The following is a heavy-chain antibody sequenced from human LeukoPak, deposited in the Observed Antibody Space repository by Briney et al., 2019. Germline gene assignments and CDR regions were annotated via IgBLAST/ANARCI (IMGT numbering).Heavy chain of an antibody. CDR1: GFTVSSNY. CDR3: ARKDSSSWYNYFDY. Sequence: PGGSLRLSCAASGFTVSSNYMSWVRQAPGKGLEWGSVIYSGGSTYYADSVKGRFTISRDNSKNTLYLQMNSLRAEDTAVYYCARKDSSSWYNYFDYWGQGTLVTVSS. J-gene: IGHJ4*02. V-gene: IGHV3-66*01. D-gene: IGHD6-13*01. CDR2: IYSGGST.